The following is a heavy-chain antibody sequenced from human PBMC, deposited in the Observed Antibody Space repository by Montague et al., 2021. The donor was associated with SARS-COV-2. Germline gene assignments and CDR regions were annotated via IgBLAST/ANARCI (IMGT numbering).Heavy chain of an antibody. CDR2: ILYSGST. V-gene: IGHV4-61*01. CDR3: ARGVRDYGGRYFFDY. CDR1: GASISGSIISNY. Sequence: SETLSLTCTVSGASISGSIISNYWSWIRQPPGKGLEWIGYILYSGSTNYNPSLKSRVTMSVDTSKHQFSLNVSSVTAADTAVYYCARGVRDYGGRYFFDYWGQGTLVTVSS. D-gene: IGHD4-23*01. J-gene: IGHJ4*02.